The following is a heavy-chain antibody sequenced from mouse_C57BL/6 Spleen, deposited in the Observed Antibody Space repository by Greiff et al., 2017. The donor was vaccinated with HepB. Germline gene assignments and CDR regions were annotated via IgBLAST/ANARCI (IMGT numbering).Heavy chain of an antibody. J-gene: IGHJ3*01. CDR1: GYTFTDYN. V-gene: IGHV1-18*01. CDR3: ASGFAY. CDR2: INPNNGGT. Sequence: VQLKESGPELVKPGASVKLPCKASGYTFTDYNMDWVKQSPGKSLEWIGDINPNNGGTIYNQKFKGKATLTGDKSSSTAYMELRSLASEDTAVYCCASGFAYWGQGTLVTVSA.